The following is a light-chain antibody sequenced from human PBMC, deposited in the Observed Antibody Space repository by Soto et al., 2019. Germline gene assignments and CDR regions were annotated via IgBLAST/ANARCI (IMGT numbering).Light chain of an antibody. V-gene: IGKV1-27*01. CDR2: AAS. CDR3: QKYNSAPPIT. CDR1: QTISSH. J-gene: IGKJ5*01. Sequence: DIQMTQSPSSLSASVGDRVIITCRASQTISSHLNWYQQKPGKAPNLLVYAASSLQSGVPSRFSGSGSGTDFTLTISSLQPEDVATYYCQKYNSAPPITFGQGTRLEIK.